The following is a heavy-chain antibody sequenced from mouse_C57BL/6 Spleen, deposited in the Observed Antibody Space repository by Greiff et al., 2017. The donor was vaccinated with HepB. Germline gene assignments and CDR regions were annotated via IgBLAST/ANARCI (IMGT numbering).Heavy chain of an antibody. J-gene: IGHJ4*01. CDR2: IDPETGGT. CDR3: TRRSFYGNYNAMDY. D-gene: IGHD2-1*01. CDR1: GYTFTDYE. Sequence: VQLQQSGAELVRPGASVTLSCKASGYTFTDYEMHWVKQTPVHGLEWIGAIDPETGGTAYNQKFKGKAILTADKSSSTAYMELRSLTSEDSAVYYCTRRSFYGNYNAMDYWGQGTSVTVSS. V-gene: IGHV1-15*01.